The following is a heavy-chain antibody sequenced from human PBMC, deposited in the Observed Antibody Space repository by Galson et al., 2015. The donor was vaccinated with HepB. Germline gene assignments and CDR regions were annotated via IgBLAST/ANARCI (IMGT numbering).Heavy chain of an antibody. J-gene: IGHJ6*02. D-gene: IGHD3-10*01. CDR2: INTASGRT. CDR3: SRDSGRGFYGMDV. V-gene: IGHV1-3*04. Sequence: SVKVSCKASGYTLTRYAIHWVRQAPGQRLEWMGWINTASGRTEYSQKFQGTVTITKDTSANTAYMEVSSLRSEDTAVYYYSRDSGRGFYGMDVWGQGTTVIVSS. CDR1: GYTLTRYA.